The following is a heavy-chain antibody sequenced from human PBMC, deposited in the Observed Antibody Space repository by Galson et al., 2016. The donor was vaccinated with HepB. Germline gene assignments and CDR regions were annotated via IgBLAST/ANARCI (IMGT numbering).Heavy chain of an antibody. CDR2: IKEDGSQR. CDR1: GFTFSTYW. D-gene: IGHD3-16*01. J-gene: IGHJ4*02. V-gene: IGHV3-7*03. CDR3: ARTRFGGRNGDTLLDD. Sequence: SLRLSCAASGFTFSTYWMSWVRQAPGQGLEWVANIKEDGSQRYYVDSVKGRFTISRDNAEKSLYLQMDSLRAEDTAVYYCARTRFGGRNGDTLLDDWGQGTLVTVSS.